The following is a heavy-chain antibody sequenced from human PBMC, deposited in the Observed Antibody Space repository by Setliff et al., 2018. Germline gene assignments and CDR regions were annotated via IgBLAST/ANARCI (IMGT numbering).Heavy chain of an antibody. CDR1: GYTFTSYG. Sequence: ASVKVSCKASGYTFTSYGISWVRQAPGQGLEWMGWISAYNGYTNYAQKLQGRVTMTTDTSTSTAYMELRSLRSEDTAVYYCARYGVLLARYYYDSSGYSDRNAFDIWGQGTMVT. V-gene: IGHV1-18*01. CDR2: ISAYNGYT. J-gene: IGHJ3*02. CDR3: ARYGVLLARYYYDSSGYSDRNAFDI. D-gene: IGHD3-22*01.